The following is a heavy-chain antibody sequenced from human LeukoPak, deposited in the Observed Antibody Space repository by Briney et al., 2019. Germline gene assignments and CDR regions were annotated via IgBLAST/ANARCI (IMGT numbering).Heavy chain of an antibody. J-gene: IGHJ4*02. Sequence: SETLSLTCTVSGGSISSYYWSWIRQPPGKGLEWIGSIYYSGSTYYNPSLKSRVTISVDTSKNQLSLKLSSMTAADTAVYYCARAYTGIAVAGFDYWGQGTLVTVSS. CDR1: GGSISSYY. CDR2: IYYSGST. CDR3: ARAYTGIAVAGFDY. V-gene: IGHV4-59*12. D-gene: IGHD6-19*01.